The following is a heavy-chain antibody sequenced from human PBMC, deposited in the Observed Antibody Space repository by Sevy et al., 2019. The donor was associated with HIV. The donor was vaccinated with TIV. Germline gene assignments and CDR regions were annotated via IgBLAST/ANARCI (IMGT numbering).Heavy chain of an antibody. Sequence: GSLRLSCAASGFTFSSYAMSWVRQAPGKGLEWVSAISGSGGSTYYADSVKGRFTISRDNSKNTLYLQMNSLRAEDTAVYYCAMMVWFGELTEDYWGQGTLVTVSS. D-gene: IGHD3-10*01. V-gene: IGHV3-23*01. CDR2: ISGSGGST. J-gene: IGHJ4*02. CDR1: GFTFSSYA. CDR3: AMMVWFGELTEDY.